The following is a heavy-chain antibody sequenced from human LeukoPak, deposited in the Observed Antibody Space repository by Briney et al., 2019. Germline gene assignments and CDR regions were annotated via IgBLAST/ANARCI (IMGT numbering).Heavy chain of an antibody. J-gene: IGHJ5*01. V-gene: IGHV6-1*01. D-gene: IGHD1-26*01. CDR1: GDGVSTNSAT. CDR2: TYYRSKWCN. Sequence: SQTLSLTCAISGDGVSTNSATWTWLRQSPSRGLEWLGRTYYRSKWCNDYAVSMKSRITINPDTSKNQFSLQLNSVTPEDTAVYYCARLVGASWFDSWGQGTLVTVSS. CDR3: ARLVGASWFDS.